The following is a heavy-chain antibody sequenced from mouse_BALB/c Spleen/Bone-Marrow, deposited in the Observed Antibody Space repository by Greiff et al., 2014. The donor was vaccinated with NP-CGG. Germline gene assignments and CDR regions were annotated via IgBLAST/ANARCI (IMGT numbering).Heavy chain of an antibody. J-gene: IGHJ4*01. CDR3: ARWDYAMDY. V-gene: IGHV1-54*01. Sequence: QVQLKESGAELVRPGTSVKVSCKASGYAFTNYLIEWVKQRPGQGLEWIGVINPGSGGTNYNEKFKGKATLTADKSSSTAYMQLSSLTSDDSVVYFCARWDYAMDYWGQGTSVTVSS. CDR1: GYAFTNYL. CDR2: INPGSGGT.